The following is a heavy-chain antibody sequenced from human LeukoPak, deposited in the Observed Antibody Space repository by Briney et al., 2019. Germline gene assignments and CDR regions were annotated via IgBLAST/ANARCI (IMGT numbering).Heavy chain of an antibody. V-gene: IGHV4-4*07. D-gene: IGHD2-15*01. CDR1: GGSISGYY. CDR3: ARESRIFIGDGFFMDV. Sequence: PSETLSLTCTVSGGSISGYYWNWIRQSADRGLEWIGRLYITRSIEYNSSIKSRITMSVDTSQNQLSLRLSSLTAADTAVYYCARESRIFIGDGFFMDVWGQGTTVTVSS. J-gene: IGHJ6*02. CDR2: LYITRSI.